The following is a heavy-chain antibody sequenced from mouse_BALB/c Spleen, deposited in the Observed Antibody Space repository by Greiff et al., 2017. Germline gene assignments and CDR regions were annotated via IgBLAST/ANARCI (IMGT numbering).Heavy chain of an antibody. V-gene: IGHV1-54*01. CDR1: GYAFTNYL. J-gene: IGHJ4*01. CDR3: ARDYRYDDDAMDY. Sequence: VQLQQSGAELVRPGTSVKVSCKASGYAFTNYLIEWVKQRPGQGLEWIGVINPGSGGTNYNEKFKGKATLTADKSSSTAYMQLSSLTSDDSAVYFCARDYRYDDDAMDYWGQGTSVTVSS. D-gene: IGHD2-14*01. CDR2: INPGSGGT.